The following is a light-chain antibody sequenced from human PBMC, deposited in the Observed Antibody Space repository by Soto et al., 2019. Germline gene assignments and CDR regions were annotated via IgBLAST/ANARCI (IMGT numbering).Light chain of an antibody. CDR2: GSS. Sequence: EIMMTQSPATLSVFPGERATLSCRASQSVSSNLAWYQQKPGQAPRLLISGSSTRATGIPARFSGSGSGTEFTLTLSSLQSEDFAVYYCQQYNNWPLTFGGGTQVEIK. J-gene: IGKJ4*01. CDR1: QSVSSN. CDR3: QQYNNWPLT. V-gene: IGKV3-15*01.